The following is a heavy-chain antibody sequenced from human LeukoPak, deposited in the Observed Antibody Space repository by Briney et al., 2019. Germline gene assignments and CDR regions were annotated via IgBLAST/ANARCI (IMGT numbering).Heavy chain of an antibody. J-gene: IGHJ4*02. CDR2: INPKSGGT. CDR1: GYTFTDYY. Sequence: GASVKVSCKASGYTFTDYYMHWVRQAPGQGLEWMGRINPKSGGTSFAQKFQGRVTMTRDTSISTAYMELSRLRSDDTAVYYCARLLGDFEYWGQGILVTVSS. V-gene: IGHV1-2*06. CDR3: ARLLGDFEY. D-gene: IGHD1-26*01.